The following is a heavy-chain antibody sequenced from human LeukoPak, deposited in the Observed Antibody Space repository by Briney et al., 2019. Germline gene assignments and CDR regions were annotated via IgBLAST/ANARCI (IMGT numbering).Heavy chain of an antibody. CDR2: ISYDGSNK. J-gene: IGHJ4*02. D-gene: IGHD5-24*01. Sequence: GGSLRLSCAASGFTFSSYAMHWVRRAPGKGLEWVAVISYDGSNKYYADSVKGRFAISRDNSKNTLYLQMNSLRVEDTAVYYCARDWVYKIDYWGRGTLVTVSS. CDR1: GFTFSSYA. CDR3: ARDWVYKIDY. V-gene: IGHV3-30*09.